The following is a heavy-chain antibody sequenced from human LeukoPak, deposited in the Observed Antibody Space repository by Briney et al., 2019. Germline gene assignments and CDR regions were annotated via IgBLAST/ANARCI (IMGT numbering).Heavy chain of an antibody. CDR2: IKSKTDGGTT. D-gene: IGHD3-3*01. J-gene: IGHJ4*02. CDR1: GFTFSNAW. V-gene: IGHV3-15*01. Sequence: GGSLRLSCAASGFTFSNAWMSWVRQAPGKGLEWVGRIKSKTDGGTTDYAAPVKGRFTISRDDSKNTLHLQMNSLKTEDTAVYYCTTDKNYDFWSAFDYWGQGTLVTVSS. CDR3: TTDKNYDFWSAFDY.